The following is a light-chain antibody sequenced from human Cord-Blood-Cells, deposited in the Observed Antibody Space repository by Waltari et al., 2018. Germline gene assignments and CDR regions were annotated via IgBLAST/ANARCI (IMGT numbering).Light chain of an antibody. J-gene: IGLJ3*02. Sequence: QSVLTQPPSVSGAPGQRVTISCTGSSSNIGAGYDVHWYQQLPGTAPKLLIYGNSNRPSGVPDRFSGSKSGTSASLAITGLQAEDEADYYCQSYDSSLSEGVFVGGTKLTVL. V-gene: IGLV1-40*01. CDR2: GNS. CDR3: QSYDSSLSEGV. CDR1: SSNIGAGYD.